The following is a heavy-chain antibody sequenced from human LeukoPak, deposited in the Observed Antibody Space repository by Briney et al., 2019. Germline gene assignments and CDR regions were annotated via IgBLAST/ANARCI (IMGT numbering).Heavy chain of an antibody. J-gene: IGHJ4*02. Sequence: GGSLRLSCAASGFTFSSYGMHWVRQAPGKGLEWVAVIWYDGSKKYYADSVKGRFTISRDNSKSTLYLQMNSLRAEDTAVYYCARDRRGNSFFDYWGQGTLVTVSS. CDR3: ARDRRGNSFFDY. V-gene: IGHV3-33*01. CDR2: IWYDGSKK. CDR1: GFTFSSYG. D-gene: IGHD1-1*01.